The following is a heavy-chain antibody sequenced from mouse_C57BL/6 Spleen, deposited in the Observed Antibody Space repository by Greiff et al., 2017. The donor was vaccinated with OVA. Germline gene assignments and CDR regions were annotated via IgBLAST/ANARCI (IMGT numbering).Heavy chain of an antibody. CDR2: INPGSGGT. V-gene: IGHV1-54*01. D-gene: IGHD1-1*01. J-gene: IGHJ1*03. CDR1: GYAFTNYL. Sequence: VQLQQSGAELVRPGTSVKVSCKASGYAFTNYLIEWVKQRPGQGLEWIGVINPGSGGTNYNEKFKGKATLTADKSSSTAYMQLSSLTSEDSAVYFCARRNYYGSSHWYFDVWGTGTTVTVSS. CDR3: ARRNYYGSSHWYFDV.